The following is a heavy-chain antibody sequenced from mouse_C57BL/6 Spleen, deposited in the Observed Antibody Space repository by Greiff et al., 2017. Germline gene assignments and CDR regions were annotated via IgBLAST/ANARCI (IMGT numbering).Heavy chain of an antibody. CDR1: GYTFTSYW. CDR2: IHPNSGST. Sequence: VQLQQPGAELVKPGASVKLSCKASGYTFTSYWMHWVKQRPGQGLEWIGMIHPNSGSTNYNEKFKSKATLTVDKSSSTAYMQLSSLTSDDSAVYYCARVSEAYYRYFDYWGQGTTLTVSS. V-gene: IGHV1-64*01. D-gene: IGHD2-12*01. J-gene: IGHJ2*01. CDR3: ARVSEAYYRYFDY.